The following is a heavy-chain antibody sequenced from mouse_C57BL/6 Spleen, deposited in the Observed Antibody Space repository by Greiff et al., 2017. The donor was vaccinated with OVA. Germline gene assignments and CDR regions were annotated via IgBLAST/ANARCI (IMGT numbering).Heavy chain of an antibody. Sequence: QVQLQQPGAELVRPGTSVKLSCKASGYTFTSYWMHWVKQRPGQGLEWIGVIDPSDSYTNYNQKFKGKATLTVDTSSSTAYMQLSSLTSEDSAVYYCALYYYGSSYWGKGTTLTVSS. D-gene: IGHD1-1*01. CDR2: IDPSDSYT. J-gene: IGHJ2*01. CDR1: GYTFTSYW. V-gene: IGHV1-59*01. CDR3: ALYYYGSSY.